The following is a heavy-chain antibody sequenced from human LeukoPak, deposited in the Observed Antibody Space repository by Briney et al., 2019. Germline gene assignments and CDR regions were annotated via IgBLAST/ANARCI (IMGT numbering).Heavy chain of an antibody. D-gene: IGHD3-22*01. CDR1: GYTFTSYS. CDR3: ARDVGYYDSSGYYLGWFDP. Sequence: ASVEVSCKASGYTFTSYSINWVRQAPGQGLEWMGWIDSKTGNPTYAQGFTGRFVFSLDTSVTTAYLQISSLKAEDTAVYYCARDVGYYDSSGYYLGWFDPWGQGTLVTVSS. V-gene: IGHV7-4-1*02. J-gene: IGHJ5*02. CDR2: IDSKTGNP.